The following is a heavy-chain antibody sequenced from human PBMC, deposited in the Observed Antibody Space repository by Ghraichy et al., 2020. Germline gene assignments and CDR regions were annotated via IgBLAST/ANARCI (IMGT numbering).Heavy chain of an antibody. CDR2: INGDSSKT. CDR1: GFRFDDYA. J-gene: IGHJ6*04. CDR3: AKEWELTSSSYYFDGMDI. V-gene: IGHV3-43*02. D-gene: IGHD1-26*01. Sequence: GGSLRLSCAASGFRFDDYAMHWVRQFPGKGLEWVALINGDSSKTYYSAAVRGRFTISRDNNNKSLYLQMSSLRREDSALYYCAKEWELTSSSYYFDGMDIWGKGTTVTVSS.